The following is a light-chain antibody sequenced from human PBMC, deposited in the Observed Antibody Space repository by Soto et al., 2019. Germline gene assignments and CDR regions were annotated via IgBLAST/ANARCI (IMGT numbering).Light chain of an antibody. Sequence: DIVLTQTPLSSPVTLGQPASISCRSSQSLVHSDGNTYLSWLHQRPGQPPRLLIYMISNRFSGVQDRFSDSGAGTDFTLKISRVEAEDVGVYYCMQATQYRPYTFGQGTKLEIK. CDR1: QSLVHSDGNTY. CDR2: MIS. V-gene: IGKV2-24*01. J-gene: IGKJ2*01. CDR3: MQATQYRPYT.